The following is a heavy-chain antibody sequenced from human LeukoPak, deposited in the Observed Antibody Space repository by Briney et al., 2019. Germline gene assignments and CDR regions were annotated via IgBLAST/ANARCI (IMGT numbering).Heavy chain of an antibody. CDR2: IYYSGST. D-gene: IGHD1-20*01. V-gene: IGHV4-39*01. J-gene: IGHJ3*02. Sequence: SETLSLTCTVSADSISSSSYYWGWIRQPPGKGLEWIGSIYYSGSTYYNPSLRSRVTIAVDTSKNQLSLKLSFVTAADTAVYYCARHRVTGTAYTGFAIWGQGTMVTVSS. CDR1: ADSISSSSYY. CDR3: ARHRVTGTAYTGFAI.